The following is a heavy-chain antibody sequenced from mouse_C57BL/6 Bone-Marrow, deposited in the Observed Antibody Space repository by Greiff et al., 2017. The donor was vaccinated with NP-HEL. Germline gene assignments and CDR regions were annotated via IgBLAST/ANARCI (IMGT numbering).Heavy chain of an antibody. V-gene: IGHV1-69*01. D-gene: IGHD3-1*01. CDR2: IDPSDSYT. CDR3: ARGARLGY. J-gene: IGHJ2*01. CDR1: GYTFTSYW. Sequence: QVQLQQPGAELVMPGASVKLSCKASGYTFTSYWMHWVKQRPGQGLEWIGEIDPSDSYTNYNQKFKGKSTLTVDKSSSPAYMQLSSLTSEDSAVYYCARGARLGYWGQGTTLTVSS.